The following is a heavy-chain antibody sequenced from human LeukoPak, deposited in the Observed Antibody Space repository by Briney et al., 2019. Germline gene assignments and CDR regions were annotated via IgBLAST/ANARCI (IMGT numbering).Heavy chain of an antibody. V-gene: IGHV1-2*02. Sequence: ASVEVSCKASGYTFTGYYMHWVRQAPGQGLEWMGWINPNSGGTNYAQKFQGRVTMTRDTSISTAYMELSRLRSDDTAVYYCAKDRPPPDRPLTGFDPWGQGTRVTVSS. CDR3: AKDRPPPDRPLTGFDP. CDR1: GYTFTGYY. J-gene: IGHJ5*02. CDR2: INPNSGGT. D-gene: IGHD3-9*01.